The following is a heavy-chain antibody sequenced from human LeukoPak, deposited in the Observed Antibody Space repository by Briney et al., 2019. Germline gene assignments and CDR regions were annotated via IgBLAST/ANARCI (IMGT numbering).Heavy chain of an antibody. Sequence: SETLSLTCTVSGGSISSYYWSWIRQPPGKGLEWIGYIYTSGSTNYNPSLKSRVTISVDTSKNQFSLKLSSVAAADTAVYYCARQLGGQLVFDYWGQGTLVTVSS. J-gene: IGHJ4*02. V-gene: IGHV4-4*09. CDR3: ARQLGGQLVFDY. CDR2: IYTSGST. D-gene: IGHD6-6*01. CDR1: GGSISSYY.